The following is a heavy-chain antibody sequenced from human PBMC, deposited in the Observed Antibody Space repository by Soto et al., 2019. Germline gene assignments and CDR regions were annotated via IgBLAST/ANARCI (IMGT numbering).Heavy chain of an antibody. CDR3: ARGFSSSWYGYYYYGMDV. D-gene: IGHD6-13*01. J-gene: IGHJ6*02. CDR1: GGSFSGYY. Sequence: PSETLSLTCAVYGGSFSGYYWSWIRQPPGKGLEWIGEINHSGSTNYNPSLKSRVTISVDTSKNQFSLKLSSVTAADTAVYYCARGFSSSWYGYYYYGMDVWGQGTTVTVSS. CDR2: INHSGST. V-gene: IGHV4-34*01.